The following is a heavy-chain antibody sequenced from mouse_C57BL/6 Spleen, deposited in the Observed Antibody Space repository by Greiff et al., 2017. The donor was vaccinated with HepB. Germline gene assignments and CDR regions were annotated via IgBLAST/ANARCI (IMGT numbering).Heavy chain of an antibody. CDR3: ARRDHCGSSSAWSGC. J-gene: IGHJ3*01. V-gene: IGHV5-17*01. CDR2: ISSGSSTI. CDR1: GFTFSDYG. D-gene: IGHD1-1*01. Sequence: DVHLVESGGGLVKPGGSLKLSCAASGFTFSDYGMHWVRQAPEKGLEWVAYISSGSSTIYYADTVKGRFTISRDNAKNTLFLQMTSLRSEDTAMYFCARRDHCGSSSAWSGCWGEGTLVTVS.